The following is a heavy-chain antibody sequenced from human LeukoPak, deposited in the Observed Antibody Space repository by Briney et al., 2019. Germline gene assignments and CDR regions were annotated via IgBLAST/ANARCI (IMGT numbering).Heavy chain of an antibody. Sequence: SETLSLTCTASGGSISSSSYYWGWIRQPPGKGLEWIGSIYYSGSTYYNPSLKSRVTISVDTSKNQFSLKLSSVTAADTAVYYCARGNLWDYRRYYYYMDVWGKGTTGTVSS. D-gene: IGHD4-11*01. J-gene: IGHJ6*03. CDR1: GGSISSSSYY. CDR3: ARGNLWDYRRYYYYMDV. V-gene: IGHV4-39*07. CDR2: IYYSGST.